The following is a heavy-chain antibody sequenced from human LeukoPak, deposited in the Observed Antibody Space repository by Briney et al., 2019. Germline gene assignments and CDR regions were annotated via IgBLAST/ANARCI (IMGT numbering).Heavy chain of an antibody. Sequence: GGSLRLSCAASGFTVSSNYMSWVRQAPGKGLEWVSVIYSGGSTYYADSVKGRFTISRDNSKNTLYLQMNSLRAEDSAVYYCATSSIVGDTYYYYGMDVWGQGTTVTDSS. CDR3: ATSSIVGDTYYYYGMDV. D-gene: IGHD1-26*01. CDR2: IYSGGST. CDR1: GFTVSSNY. J-gene: IGHJ6*02. V-gene: IGHV3-53*01.